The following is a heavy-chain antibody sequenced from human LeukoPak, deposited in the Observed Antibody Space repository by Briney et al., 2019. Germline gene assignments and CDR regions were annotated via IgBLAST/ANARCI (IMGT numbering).Heavy chain of an antibody. V-gene: IGHV4-30-4*08. CDR3: ARPGQWLGSFDI. Sequence: SPTLSLTCTVSGGSISSGDYYWSWIRQPPGKGLEWVGYIYYSGSTYYNPSLKSRVTISVDTSKNQFSLKLSSVTAADTAVYYCARPGQWLGSFDIWGQGTMVTVSS. D-gene: IGHD6-19*01. CDR1: GGSISSGDYY. J-gene: IGHJ3*02. CDR2: IYYSGST.